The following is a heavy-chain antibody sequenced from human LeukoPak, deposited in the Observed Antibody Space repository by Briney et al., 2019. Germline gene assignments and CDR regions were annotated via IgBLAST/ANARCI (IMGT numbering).Heavy chain of an antibody. D-gene: IGHD1-7*01. Sequence: ASVKVSCKASGYTFTSYDINWVRQAPGQGLEWMGGIIPIFGTANYAQKFQGRVTITADESTSTAYMELSSLRSEDTAVYYCARDLTGTTVGYWGQGTLVTVSS. CDR1: GYTFTSYD. J-gene: IGHJ4*02. CDR2: IIPIFGTA. V-gene: IGHV1-69*13. CDR3: ARDLTGTTVGY.